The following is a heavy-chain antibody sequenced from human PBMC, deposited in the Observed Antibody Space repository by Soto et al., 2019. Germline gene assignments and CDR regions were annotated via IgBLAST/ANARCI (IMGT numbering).Heavy chain of an antibody. D-gene: IGHD5-18*01. V-gene: IGHV1-69*04. CDR3: ARESRADTAMVSPGRLVYYYGMDV. Sequence: GASVKVSCKASGGTFSSYTISWVRQAPGQGLEWMGRIIPILGIANYAQKFQGRVTITADKSTSTAYMELSSLRSEDTAVYYCARESRADTAMVSPGRLVYYYGMDVWAQGTTVTVSS. J-gene: IGHJ6*02. CDR1: GGTFSSYT. CDR2: IIPILGIA.